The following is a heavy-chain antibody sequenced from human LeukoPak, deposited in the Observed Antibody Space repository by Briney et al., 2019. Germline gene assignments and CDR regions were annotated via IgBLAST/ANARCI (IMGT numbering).Heavy chain of an antibody. J-gene: IGHJ4*02. D-gene: IGHD6-6*01. CDR1: GFTFSDYY. V-gene: IGHV3-11*06. Sequence: GGSLRLSCAASGFTFSDYYMSWIRQAPGKGLEWVSSISSSSSYIYYADSVKGRFTISRDNAKNSLYLQMNSLRAEDTAVYYCAREGAYSSSSPYFDYWGQGTLVTVSS. CDR2: ISSSSSYI. CDR3: AREGAYSSSSPYFDY.